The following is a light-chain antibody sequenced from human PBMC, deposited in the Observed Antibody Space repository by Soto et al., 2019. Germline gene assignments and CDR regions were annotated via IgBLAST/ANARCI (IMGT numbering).Light chain of an antibody. CDR3: QQYNSYSTWT. CDR1: QSISSW. J-gene: IGKJ1*01. Sequence: DIQMTQSPSTLSASVGDRVTITCRASQSISSWLAWYQQKPGKAPKLLIYDASSLESGVPSRFSGSGSGTEFTLTTSSLQPDDFANYYCQQYNSYSTWTFGQGTKVDIK. CDR2: DAS. V-gene: IGKV1-5*01.